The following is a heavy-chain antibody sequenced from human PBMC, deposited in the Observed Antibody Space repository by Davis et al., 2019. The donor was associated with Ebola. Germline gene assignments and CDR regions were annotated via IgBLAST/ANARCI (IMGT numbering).Heavy chain of an antibody. CDR1: GFTFSSYW. V-gene: IGHV3-7*01. CDR3: ARVVRDYIWGSYRHFDY. CDR2: IKQDGSEK. D-gene: IGHD3-16*02. J-gene: IGHJ4*02. Sequence: GGSLRLSCAASGFTFSSYWMSWVRQAPGKGLEWVANIKQDGSEKYYVDSVKGRFTISRDNAKNSLYLQMNSLRDEDTAVYYCARVVRDYIWGSYRHFDYWGQGTLVTVSS.